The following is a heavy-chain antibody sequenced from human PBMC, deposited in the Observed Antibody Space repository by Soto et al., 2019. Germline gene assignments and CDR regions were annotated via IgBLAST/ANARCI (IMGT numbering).Heavy chain of an antibody. CDR2: ISSSSYT. CDR1: GGTFSSYA. Sequence: SCKASGGTFSSYAISWIRQAPGKGLEWVSYISSSSYTNYADSVKGRFTISRDNAKNSLYLQMNSLRAEDTAVYYCARERRYYYYGMDVWGQGTTVTVSS. J-gene: IGHJ6*02. V-gene: IGHV3-11*06. CDR3: ARERRYYYYGMDV.